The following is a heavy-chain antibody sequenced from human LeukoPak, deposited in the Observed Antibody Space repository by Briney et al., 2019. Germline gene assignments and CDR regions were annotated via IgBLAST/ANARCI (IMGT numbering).Heavy chain of an antibody. CDR1: GFTFSRHW. V-gene: IGHV3-7*01. Sequence: GGSLRLSCAASGFTFSRHWMSWVRRASGKGLEWVANIKQHGSEKYYVDSVKGRFTISRDNAKNSLYLQMNSLRAEDTAVYYCARVSRYSYGSFDYWGLGTLVTVSS. D-gene: IGHD5-18*01. CDR3: ARVSRYSYGSFDY. CDR2: IKQHGSEK. J-gene: IGHJ4*02.